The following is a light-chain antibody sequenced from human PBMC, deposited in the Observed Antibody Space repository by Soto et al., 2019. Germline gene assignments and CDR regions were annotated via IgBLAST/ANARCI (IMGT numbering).Light chain of an antibody. J-gene: IGKJ1*01. CDR3: QQYNNWLWT. V-gene: IGKV3-15*01. Sequence: EIVMTQSPATLSVFPGERATLSCRASQSVSSDLAWFQQIPGQAPRLLIYGAFTRATGIPARFSGGGSGTEFTLTISSLQSEDFALYYCQQYNNWLWTFGQGTQVEIK. CDR2: GAF. CDR1: QSVSSD.